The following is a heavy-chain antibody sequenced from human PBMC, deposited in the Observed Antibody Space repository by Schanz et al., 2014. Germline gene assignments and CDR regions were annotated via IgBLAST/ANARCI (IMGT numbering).Heavy chain of an antibody. J-gene: IGHJ3*02. CDR1: GFTMRNEW. D-gene: IGHD5-18*01. V-gene: IGHV3-7*03. CDR3: ASERGYSYGYGAFDI. CDR2: IKQDESER. Sequence: EVQLVESGGGLVQPGGSLRLSCAASGFTMRNEWMSWVRQAPGKGLEWVANIKQDESERSYVDSVKGRFTISRDNSKNTLYLQMNSLRAEDTALYYCASERGYSYGYGAFDIWGQGTMVTVSS.